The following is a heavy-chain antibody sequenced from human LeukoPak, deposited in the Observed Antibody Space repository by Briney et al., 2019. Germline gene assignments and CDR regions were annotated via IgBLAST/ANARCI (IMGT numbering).Heavy chain of an antibody. D-gene: IGHD4-11*01. Sequence: TGGSLRLSCAASGFTFSSYSMNWVRQAPGKGLEWVSRINSDGSRTTYADSVRGRFTISRDNAKSTLYLQMNSLRAEDTAVYYCARVRDDYTYFDCWGQGTLVTVSS. J-gene: IGHJ4*02. CDR2: INSDGSRT. CDR3: ARVRDDYTYFDC. V-gene: IGHV3-74*01. CDR1: GFTFSSYS.